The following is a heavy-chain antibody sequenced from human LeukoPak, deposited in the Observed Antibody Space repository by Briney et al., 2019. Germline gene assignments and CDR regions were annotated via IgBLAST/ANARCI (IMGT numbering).Heavy chain of an antibody. V-gene: IGHV3-48*03. CDR1: GLTFSSYE. Sequence: TGGSLRLSCAASGLTFSSYEMNWVRQAPGKGLEWVSYISSSGSTIYYADSVKGRFTISRDNAKNSLYLQMNSLRAEDTAVYYCARGVYSLDYWGQGTLVTVSS. CDR2: ISSSGSTI. J-gene: IGHJ4*02. D-gene: IGHD4-11*01. CDR3: ARGVYSLDY.